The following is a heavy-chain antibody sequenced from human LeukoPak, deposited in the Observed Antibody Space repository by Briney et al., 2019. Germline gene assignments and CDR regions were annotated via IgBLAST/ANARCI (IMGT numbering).Heavy chain of an antibody. CDR2: ISYDGSNK. V-gene: IGHV3-30*18. J-gene: IGHJ4*02. D-gene: IGHD6-19*01. CDR3: AKDQDSSGPADY. CDR1: GFTFSSYG. Sequence: GGSLRLSCAASGFTFSSYGMHWVRQAPGKGLEWVAVISYDGSNKYYADSVKGRSTISRDNSKNTLYLQMNSLRAEDTAVYYCAKDQDSSGPADYWGQGTLVTVSS.